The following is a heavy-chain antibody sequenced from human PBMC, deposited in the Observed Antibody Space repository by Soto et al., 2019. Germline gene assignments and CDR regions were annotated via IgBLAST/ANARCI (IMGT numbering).Heavy chain of an antibody. CDR1: GFPFDNYA. D-gene: IGHD2-15*01. J-gene: IGHJ3*02. Sequence: PGGSLRLSCAASGFPFDNYAMHWVRQAPGKGLEWVSGINSNRSSTSYADSVKGRFTISRDNAKNTLYLQMNSLRAEDTAVYYCARDLHRYCSGGSCRAFDIWGQGTMVTVSS. V-gene: IGHV3-74*01. CDR2: INSNRSST. CDR3: ARDLHRYCSGGSCRAFDI.